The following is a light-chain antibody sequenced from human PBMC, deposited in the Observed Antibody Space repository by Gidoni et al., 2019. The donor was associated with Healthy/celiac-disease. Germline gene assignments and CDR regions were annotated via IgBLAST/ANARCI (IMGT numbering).Light chain of an antibody. CDR3: QQYNNWPGT. J-gene: IGKJ1*01. V-gene: IGKV3-15*01. CDR1: QSVSSN. Sequence: RVLTQSPATLSVSPGERATLSCRASQSVSSNLAWYQQKPGQAPTLLIYGASTWATGIPARFSGSGSGTEFTLTISSLQSEDFAVYYCQQYNNWPGTFGQGTKVEIK. CDR2: GAS.